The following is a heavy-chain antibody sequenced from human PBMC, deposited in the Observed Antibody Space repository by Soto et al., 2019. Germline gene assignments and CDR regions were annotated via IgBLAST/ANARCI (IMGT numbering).Heavy chain of an antibody. V-gene: IGHV3-23*01. Sequence: EVQVLESGGGLVQPGGSLRLSCAASGFTFSSFDMNWVRQAPGKGLEWVSGVTASGSITSYADPAKGRFTISRDNANHSLYLQMNSLRAEDTAVYYCARDRGPPRYLYYGMDVWGQGTTVTVSS. CDR1: GFTFSSFD. CDR3: ARDRGPPRYLYYGMDV. J-gene: IGHJ6*02. D-gene: IGHD3-10*01. CDR2: VTASGSIT.